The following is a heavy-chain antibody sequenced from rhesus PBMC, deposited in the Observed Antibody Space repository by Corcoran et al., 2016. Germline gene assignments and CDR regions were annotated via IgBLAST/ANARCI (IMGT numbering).Heavy chain of an antibody. J-gene: IGHJ4*01. D-gene: IGHD6-31*01. CDR2: ISGSSGST. CDR3: ARDGSSGWLFDY. V-gene: IGHV4-165*01. CDR1: GYSTSSNY. Sequence: QVQLQESGPGLVKPSETLSLTCAVSGYSTSSNYWSRLRQPPGKGLEWLGYISGSSGSTYYNPSLKSRVTISTDTSKNQFSLKLSSVTAADTAVYYCARDGSSGWLFDYWGQGVLVTVSS.